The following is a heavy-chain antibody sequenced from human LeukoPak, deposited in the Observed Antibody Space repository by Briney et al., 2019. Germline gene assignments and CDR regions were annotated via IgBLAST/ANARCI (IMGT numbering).Heavy chain of an antibody. CDR2: ISGSGHDI. Sequence: GGSLRLSCAASGFTFSDSYMTWVRQAPGKGVEWVAYISGSGHDINYSDSVKGRFTISRDNARNSLYLQMSSLRVEDTAVYYCTRDPRHFDSCGQGTLVTVSS. CDR1: GFTFSDSY. J-gene: IGHJ5*01. V-gene: IGHV3-11*04. D-gene: IGHD6-6*01. CDR3: TRDPRHFDS.